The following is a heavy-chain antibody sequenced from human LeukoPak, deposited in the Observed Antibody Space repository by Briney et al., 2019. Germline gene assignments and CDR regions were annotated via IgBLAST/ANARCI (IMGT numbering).Heavy chain of an antibody. V-gene: IGHV3-23*01. CDR2: IFASGGDT. J-gene: IGHJ3*01. CDR1: GLTFSNYA. Sequence: GGSLRLSCAASGLTFSNYAMMWVRHAPGKGREWVSAIFASGGDTRYADSVRGRFTISRDNSRNTLFLQMNSLTADDTAVYYCAKDPNGDYVGAFDFWGQGTMVTVSS. CDR3: AKDPNGDYVGAFDF. D-gene: IGHD4-17*01.